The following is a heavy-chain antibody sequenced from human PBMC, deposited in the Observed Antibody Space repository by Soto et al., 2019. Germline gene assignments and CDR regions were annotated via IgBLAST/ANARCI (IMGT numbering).Heavy chain of an antibody. CDR2: IIPIFGTA. J-gene: IGHJ4*02. Sequence: LLKVALKAAGDGFSSYAIRWGRQATGQGLEWMGGIIPIFGTANYAQKFQGRVTITADESTSTAYMELSSLRSEDTAVYYCARTYYYDSSGYATYYFDYWVQGTLVTVSS. CDR3: ARTYYYDSSGYATYYFDY. D-gene: IGHD3-22*01. CDR1: GDGFSSYA. V-gene: IGHV1-69*01.